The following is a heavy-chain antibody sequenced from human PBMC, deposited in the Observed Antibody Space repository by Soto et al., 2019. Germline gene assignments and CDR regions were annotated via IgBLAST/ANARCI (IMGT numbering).Heavy chain of an antibody. V-gene: IGHV3-30-3*01. J-gene: IGHJ4*02. Sequence: QVQLVESGGGVVQPGRSLRLSCAASGFTFSSYAMHWVRQAPGKGLEWVAVISYDGSNKYYADSVKVRFTISRDNSKNTLYLQMNSLRDEDTAVYYCARHARYCSGGSCYQLGIDYWGQGTLVTVSS. CDR2: ISYDGSNK. CDR3: ARHARYCSGGSCYQLGIDY. CDR1: GFTFSSYA. D-gene: IGHD2-15*01.